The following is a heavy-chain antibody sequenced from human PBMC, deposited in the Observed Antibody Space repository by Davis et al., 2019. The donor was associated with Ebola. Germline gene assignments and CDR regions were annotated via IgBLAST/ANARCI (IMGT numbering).Heavy chain of an antibody. CDR3: ARRRHCRGGSCYLGMFDY. V-gene: IGHV4-34*01. J-gene: IGHJ4*02. D-gene: IGHD2-15*01. CDR2: INHSGST. Sequence: MPSETLSLTCAVYGGSFSGYYWSWIRQPPGKGLEWIGEINHSGSTNYNPSLKSRVTISVDTSKNQFSLKLSSVTAAATAVYYCARRRHCRGGSCYLGMFDYWGQGTLVTVSS. CDR1: GGSFSGYY.